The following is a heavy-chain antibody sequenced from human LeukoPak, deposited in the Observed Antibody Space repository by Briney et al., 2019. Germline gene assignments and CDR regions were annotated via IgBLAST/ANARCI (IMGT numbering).Heavy chain of an antibody. Sequence: ASVKVSCKASGYTFTSYDVNWVRQAAGQGLEWIGWMRPNNGNSGFAQKFQGRVTMTRDTSISTAYMELRSPTSEDTAVYYCARGPPDSTHSDYWGQGTLVTVSS. CDR3: ARGPPDSTHSDY. V-gene: IGHV1-8*01. D-gene: IGHD2-2*01. CDR1: GYTFTSYD. J-gene: IGHJ4*02. CDR2: MRPNNGNS.